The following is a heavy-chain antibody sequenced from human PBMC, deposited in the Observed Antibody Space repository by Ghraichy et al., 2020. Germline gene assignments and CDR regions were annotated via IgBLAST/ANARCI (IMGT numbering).Heavy chain of an antibody. Sequence: GGSLRLSCAASGFTFSNAWMSWVRQAPGKGLEWVGRIKSKTDGGTTDYAAPVKGRFTISRDDSKNTLYLQMNSLKTEDTAVYYCTTLVPVTYKHTDIRDDYWGQGTLVTVSS. CDR1: GFTFSNAW. V-gene: IGHV3-15*01. D-gene: IGHD4-17*01. CDR2: IKSKTDGGTT. J-gene: IGHJ4*02. CDR3: TTLVPVTYKHTDIRDDY.